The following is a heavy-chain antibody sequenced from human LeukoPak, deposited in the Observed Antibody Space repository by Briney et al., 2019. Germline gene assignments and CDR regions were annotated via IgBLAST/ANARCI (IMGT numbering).Heavy chain of an antibody. CDR2: ISFDGRDT. CDR3: SRDSASWHYYFDY. D-gene: IGHD3-16*01. J-gene: IGHJ4*02. V-gene: IGHV3-30*03. CDR1: GFAFSGYP. Sequence: HPGGSLRLSCVASGFAFSGYPMHWVRQAPGKGLEWVARISFDGRDTSYTESVRGRFTISRDNSRSTLYLQMNRLTTEDAAVYYCSRDSASWHYYFDYWGQGALVTVSS.